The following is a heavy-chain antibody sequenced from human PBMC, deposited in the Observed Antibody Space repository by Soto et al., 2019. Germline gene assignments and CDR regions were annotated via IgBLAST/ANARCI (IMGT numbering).Heavy chain of an antibody. Sequence: KAAETLSLTCIVSGGSISSSSYHWGWIRQPPGKGLEWIGTINYSGSTYYNPSLKSRVTMSVETSKKQFSLKVRSVTTSDTAVYYCARRGTNAIGSDVWFDSWGQGTLVTVSS. CDR2: INYSGST. J-gene: IGHJ5*01. D-gene: IGHD3-16*01. V-gene: IGHV4-39*01. CDR1: GGSISSSSYH. CDR3: ARRGTNAIGSDVWFDS.